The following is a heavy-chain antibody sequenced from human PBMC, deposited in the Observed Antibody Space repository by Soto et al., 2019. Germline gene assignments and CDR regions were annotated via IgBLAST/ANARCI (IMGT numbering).Heavy chain of an antibody. CDR3: ARWPPGESANSHMIRRVSRNGFRDD. D-gene: IGHD3-10*01. J-gene: IGHJ4*02. CDR2: IYYSGST. V-gene: IGHV4-31*03. CDR1: GGSISSGGYY. Sequence: QVQLQESGPGLVKPSQTLSLTCTVSGGSISSGGYYWSWIRQHPGKGLEWIGYIYYSGSTYYNPSLKSRVTISVDTSKNQYSLKLSSVTAADTAVYYCARWPPGESANSHMIRRVSRNGFRDDWGQGTLVTVSS.